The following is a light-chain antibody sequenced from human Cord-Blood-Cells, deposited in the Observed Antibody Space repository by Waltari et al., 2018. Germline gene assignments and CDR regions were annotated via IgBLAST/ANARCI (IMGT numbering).Light chain of an antibody. CDR1: SSDVGDYNY. Sequence: QSALTQPASVSGSPGQSITISCTGTSSDVGDYNYVSWYQQHPGKAPKLMIYEVSNRPSGVSKRFSGSKSGNTASLTISGLQAEDEADYYCSSYTSSSTLVVFGGGTKLTVL. V-gene: IGLV2-14*01. CDR2: EVS. J-gene: IGLJ2*01. CDR3: SSYTSSSTLVV.